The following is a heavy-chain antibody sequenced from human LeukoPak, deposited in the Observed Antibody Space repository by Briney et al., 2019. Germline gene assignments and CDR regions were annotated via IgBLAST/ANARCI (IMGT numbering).Heavy chain of an antibody. D-gene: IGHD3-16*01. CDR2: ISNDGGHT. Sequence: PGGSLRLSCTASGFTFTNFGMHWVRQAPGKGLEWVAAISNDGGHTPYVGPVKGRFTISRDNAKNSLYLQMNSLRAEDTAVYYCARKRGDYWGQGTLATVSS. CDR1: GFTFTNFG. J-gene: IGHJ4*02. CDR3: ARKRGDY. V-gene: IGHV3-30*03.